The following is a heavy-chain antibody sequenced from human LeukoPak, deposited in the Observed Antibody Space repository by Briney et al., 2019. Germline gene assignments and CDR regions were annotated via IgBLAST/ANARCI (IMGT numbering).Heavy chain of an antibody. CDR3: ARVAVTTSYYYGMDV. V-gene: IGHV4-30-4*02. CDR1: GGSISSGDYY. Sequence: SDTLSLTCTVSGGSISSGDYYWSWIRQPPGKGLEWIGYIYYSGSTYYNPSLKSRVTISVDTSKNQFSLKLSSVTAADTAVYYCARVAVTTSYYYGMDVWGQGTTVTVSS. CDR2: IYYSGST. J-gene: IGHJ6*02. D-gene: IGHD4-17*01.